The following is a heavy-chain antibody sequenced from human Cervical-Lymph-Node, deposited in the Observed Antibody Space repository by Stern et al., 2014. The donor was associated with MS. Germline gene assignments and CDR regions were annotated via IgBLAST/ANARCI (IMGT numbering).Heavy chain of an antibody. J-gene: IGHJ4*02. V-gene: IGHV3-33*01. CDR2: IWYDGSNK. Sequence: VQLLESGGGVVQPGRSLRLSCAASGFTFSSYGMHWVRQAPGKGLEWVAVIWYDGSNKYYADSVKGRFTISRDNSKNTLYLQMNSLRAEDTAVYYCARDSMVVTALIDYWGQGTLVTVSS. CDR3: ARDSMVVTALIDY. CDR1: GFTFSSYG. D-gene: IGHD2-21*02.